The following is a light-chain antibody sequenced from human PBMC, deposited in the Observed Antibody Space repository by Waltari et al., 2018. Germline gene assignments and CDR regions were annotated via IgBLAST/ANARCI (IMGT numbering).Light chain of an antibody. CDR3: QQYGAWPLT. V-gene: IGKV3-15*01. J-gene: IGKJ4*01. CDR2: DGS. CDR1: QSVTSY. Sequence: EIVFTQSPGTLSLSPGERVTLSCRSSQSVTSYLGWYQKKPGQAPSLLIYDGSSRATGVPARFSGSVSGTEFTLTISSLQSEDLAVYYCQQYGAWPLTFGGGSKVEF.